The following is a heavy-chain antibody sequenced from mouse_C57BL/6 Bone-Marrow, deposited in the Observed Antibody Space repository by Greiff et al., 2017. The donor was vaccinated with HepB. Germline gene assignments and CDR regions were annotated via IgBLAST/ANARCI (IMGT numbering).Heavy chain of an antibody. CDR2: INPSSGYT. CDR3: ARFTTVVGGDY. CDR1: GYTFTSYT. Sequence: QVQLQQSGAELARPGASVKMSCKASGYTFTSYTMHWVKQRPGQGLEWIGYINPSSGYTKYNQKFKDKATLAADKSSSTAYMQLSSLTSEDSAVYYCARFTTVVGGDYWGQGTTLTVSS. V-gene: IGHV1-4*01. J-gene: IGHJ2*01. D-gene: IGHD1-1*01.